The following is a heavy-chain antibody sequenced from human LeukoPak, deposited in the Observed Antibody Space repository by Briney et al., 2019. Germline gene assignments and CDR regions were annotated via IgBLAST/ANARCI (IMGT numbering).Heavy chain of an antibody. Sequence: SVKVSCKASGGTFSSYAISWVRQPPGQGLEWMGGIIPIFDTANSAQKFQGRVTITADESTSTAYMDLSSLRSEDTAVYYCARVGLRKGYSYYGMDVWGQGTTVTVSS. V-gene: IGHV1-69*13. CDR2: IIPIFDTA. CDR1: GGTFSSYA. D-gene: IGHD3-16*01. CDR3: ARVGLRKGYSYYGMDV. J-gene: IGHJ6*02.